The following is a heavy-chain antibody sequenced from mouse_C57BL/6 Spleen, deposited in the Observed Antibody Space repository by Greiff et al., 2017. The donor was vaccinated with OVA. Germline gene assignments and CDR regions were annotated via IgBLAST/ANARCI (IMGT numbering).Heavy chain of an antibody. CDR2: IYPGDGDT. J-gene: IGHJ2*01. Sequence: VQLQQSGAELVKPGASVKISCKASGYAFSSYWMNWVKQRPGKGLEWIGQIYPGDGDTNYNGKFKGKATLTADKSSSTAYMQLSSLTSEDSAVYFCAREYYGSSIYYDYGGQGTTLTVSS. CDR3: AREYYGSSIYYDY. V-gene: IGHV1-80*01. D-gene: IGHD1-1*01. CDR1: GYAFSSYW.